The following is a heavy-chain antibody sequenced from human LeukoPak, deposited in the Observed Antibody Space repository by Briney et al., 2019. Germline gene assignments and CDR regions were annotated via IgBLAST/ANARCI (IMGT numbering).Heavy chain of an antibody. V-gene: IGHV3-30*04. CDR2: ISCDGSNK. Sequence: GGSLRLSCAASGFTFYIYAMRWVRQAPGKGLEWVAVISCDGSNKYYADSVKGRFTISRDNSKNTLYLQMNSLRAEDTAVYYCARDSAVAGPCFDYWGQGTLVTVSS. D-gene: IGHD6-19*01. CDR1: GFTFYIYA. J-gene: IGHJ4*02. CDR3: ARDSAVAGPCFDY.